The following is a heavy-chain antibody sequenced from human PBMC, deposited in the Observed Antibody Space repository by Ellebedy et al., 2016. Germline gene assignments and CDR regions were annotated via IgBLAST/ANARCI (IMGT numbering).Heavy chain of an antibody. J-gene: IGHJ4*02. CDR2: IISSLGLT. Sequence: SVKVSCKASGGTLSSHAITWVRQAPGQGPEWMGGIISSLGLTNYAQKFQGRVTISADQSTSIVYMELSSLRSEDTAVYYCARGGEFNYGGLDYWGQGTLVTVSS. CDR3: ARGGEFNYGGLDY. D-gene: IGHD5-18*01. CDR1: GGTLSSHA. V-gene: IGHV1-69*10.